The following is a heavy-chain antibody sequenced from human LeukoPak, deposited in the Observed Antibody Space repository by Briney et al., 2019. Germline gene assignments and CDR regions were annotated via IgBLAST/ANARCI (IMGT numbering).Heavy chain of an antibody. CDR3: ARSPPAYLEWLSPHLYYYYYGMDV. V-gene: IGHV4-34*01. D-gene: IGHD3-3*01. J-gene: IGHJ6*02. CDR2: INHSGDT. Sequence: PSETLSLTCAVYGGSFSGYYWSWIRQPPGKGLEWIGEINHSGDTNYNPSLKSRVTISLDTSKNQFSLKLSSVTAADTAVYYCARSPPAYLEWLSPHLYYYYYGMDVWGQGTTVTVSS. CDR1: GGSFSGYY.